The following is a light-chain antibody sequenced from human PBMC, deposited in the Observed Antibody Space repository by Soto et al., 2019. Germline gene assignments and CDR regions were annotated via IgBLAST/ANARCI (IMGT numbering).Light chain of an antibody. CDR2: AAS. J-gene: IGKJ1*01. CDR3: QQHGSSPQT. CDR1: QSVSSNY. Sequence: EIVLTQSPGTLSLSPGERATLSCRASQSVSSNYLAWYQQKPGQAPRLLIYAASSRATGIPDRFSGGGSGTDFTLTISRLEPEDFAVYYCQQHGSSPQTFGQGTKVEIK. V-gene: IGKV3-20*01.